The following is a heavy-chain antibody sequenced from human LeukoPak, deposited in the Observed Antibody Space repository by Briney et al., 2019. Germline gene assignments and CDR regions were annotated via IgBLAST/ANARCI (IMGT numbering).Heavy chain of an antibody. CDR2: ISSSSSYT. J-gene: IGHJ6*02. CDR3: ARDRYCSSTSCYAGIYYYGMDV. D-gene: IGHD2-2*01. V-gene: IGHV3-11*06. Sequence: PGGSLRLSCAASGFTFSDYYMSWIRQAPGKGLEWVSYISSSSSYTNYADSVKGRFTISRDNAKNSLYLQMNSLRAEDTAVYYCARDRYCSSTSCYAGIYYYGMDVWGQGTTVTVSS. CDR1: GFTFSDYY.